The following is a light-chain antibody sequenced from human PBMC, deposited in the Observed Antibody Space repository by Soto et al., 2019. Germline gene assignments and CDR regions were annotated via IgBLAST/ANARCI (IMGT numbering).Light chain of an antibody. Sequence: EIVLTHSPATLSLSPGERAALSCGASQSVSSNYLAWYQQKPGLAPRLLIYDASRRATGIPDRFSGSGSGADFILSISRLEPEDFAVYYCQQYGSSPWTFGQGTKVDIK. V-gene: IGKV3D-20*01. CDR3: QQYGSSPWT. J-gene: IGKJ1*01. CDR2: DAS. CDR1: QSVSSNY.